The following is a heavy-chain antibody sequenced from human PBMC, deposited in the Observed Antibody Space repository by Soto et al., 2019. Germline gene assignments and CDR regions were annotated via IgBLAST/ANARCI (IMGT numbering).Heavy chain of an antibody. V-gene: IGHV4-34*01. D-gene: IGHD4-4*01. CDR1: GGSFSGYY. Sequence: PSETLSLTCAVYGGSFSGYYWSWIRQPPGKGLEWIGEINHSGSTNNNPSLKSRVTISVDTSKNQFSLKLSSVTAADTAVYYCARGGRNYVKVRYFDYWGQGTLVTVSS. CDR3: ARGGRNYVKVRYFDY. J-gene: IGHJ4*02. CDR2: INHSGST.